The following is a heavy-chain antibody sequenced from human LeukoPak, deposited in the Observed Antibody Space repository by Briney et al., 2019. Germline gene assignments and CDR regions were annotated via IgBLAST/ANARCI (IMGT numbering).Heavy chain of an antibody. CDR1: GGSISGYY. J-gene: IGHJ6*03. CDR2: IYTSGST. CDR3: ARFTRSYYYYYMDV. D-gene: IGHD2-2*01. Sequence: SETLSLTCTVSGGSISGYYWSWIRQPAGKGLEWIGRIYTSGSTNYNPSLKSRVTISVDTSKNQFSLKLSSVTAADTAVYYCARFTRSYYYYYMDVWGKGTTVTVSS. V-gene: IGHV4-4*07.